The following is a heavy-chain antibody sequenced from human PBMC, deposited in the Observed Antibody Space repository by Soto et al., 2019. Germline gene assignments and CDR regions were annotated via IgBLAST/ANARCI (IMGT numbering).Heavy chain of an antibody. J-gene: IGHJ3*01. CDR3: ARAGDDHSGHEDPQGGAFDL. CDR2: LSGQSQNA. CDR1: GFIFNHYV. D-gene: IGHD5-12*01. Sequence: QVQLVQSGPEVKKPGASMRVSCKAPGFIFNHYVINWVPQAPGQGLEWLGGLSGQSQNAHYAEEFQDRVTSTKDTSTATSCLEVTSLRSDDSAVYFGARAGDDHSGHEDPQGGAFDLWGLGTVVTVSS. V-gene: IGHV1-18*01.